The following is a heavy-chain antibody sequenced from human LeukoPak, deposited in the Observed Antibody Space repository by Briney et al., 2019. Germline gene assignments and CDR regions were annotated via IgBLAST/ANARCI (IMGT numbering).Heavy chain of an antibody. J-gene: IGHJ3*02. CDR3: AKVMDYYGSGSYYRDDAFDI. Sequence: GGSLRLSCAASGFTFSSYAMSLVRQAPGKGLEWVSAISGSGGSTYYADSVKGRFTISRDNSKNTLYLQMNSLRAEDTAVYYCAKVMDYYGSGSYYRDDAFDIWGQGTMVTVSP. CDR2: ISGSGGST. D-gene: IGHD3-10*01. CDR1: GFTFSSYA. V-gene: IGHV3-23*01.